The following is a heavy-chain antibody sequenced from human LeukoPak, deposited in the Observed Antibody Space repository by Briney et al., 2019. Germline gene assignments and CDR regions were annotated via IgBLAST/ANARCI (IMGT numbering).Heavy chain of an antibody. D-gene: IGHD1-26*01. V-gene: IGHV4-39*01. CDR2: IYYSGST. CDR3: ARRGSYRRNWFDP. CDR1: GVSISSSSYY. Sequence: PSETLSLTCTVSGVSISSSSYYWGWIRQPPGKGLEWIGSIYYSGSTYYNPSLKSRVTISVDTSKNQFSLKLSSVTAADTAVYYCARRGSYRRNWFDPWGQGTLVTVSS. J-gene: IGHJ5*02.